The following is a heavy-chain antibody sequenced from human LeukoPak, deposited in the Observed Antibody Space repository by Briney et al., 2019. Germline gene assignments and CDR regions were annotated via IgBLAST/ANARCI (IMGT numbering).Heavy chain of an antibody. V-gene: IGHV1-2*02. CDR2: INPKSGAA. CDR1: GYIFSDYY. Sequence: ASVKVSCKASGYIFSDYYMHWVRQAPGQGLEWLGWINPKSGAADYAQQFRGRVTMARDTSINTDYMEMKRVTSDDTAVYYCARGAEAETSPLDFWGQGTLVIVS. J-gene: IGHJ4*02. CDR3: ARGAEAETSPLDF. D-gene: IGHD6-13*01.